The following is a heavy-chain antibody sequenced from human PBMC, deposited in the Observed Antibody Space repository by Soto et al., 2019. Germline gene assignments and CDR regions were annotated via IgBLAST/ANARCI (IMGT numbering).Heavy chain of an antibody. Sequence: PGGSLKISCNGSGYSFTSDWIGWGRQMPGKGLDWMGIIYPGDSDTTYSPSFQGQVTISADNSISTASLQWSSLKASDTAVYYCAKLSVSSTTSGVYYYYDMVVWGQGTTVTVSS. CDR2: IYPGDSDT. CDR3: AKLSVSSTTSGVYYYYDMVV. D-gene: IGHD2-2*01. J-gene: IGHJ6*02. CDR1: GYSFTSDW. V-gene: IGHV5-51*01.